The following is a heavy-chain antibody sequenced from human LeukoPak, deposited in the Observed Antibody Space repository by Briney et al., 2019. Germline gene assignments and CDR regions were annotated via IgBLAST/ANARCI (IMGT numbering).Heavy chain of an antibody. J-gene: IGHJ4*02. D-gene: IGHD3-22*01. CDR2: ISYDGSNK. V-gene: IGHV3-30-3*01. CDR3: ARASYDSSGYYPDY. CDR1: GFTFSSYA. Sequence: GRSLRLSCAASGFTFSSYAMHWVRQAPGKGLEWVAVISYDGSNKYYADSVKGRFTISRDNSKNTLYLQMNSLRAEDTAVYYCARASYDSSGYYPDYWGQGTLVTVSS.